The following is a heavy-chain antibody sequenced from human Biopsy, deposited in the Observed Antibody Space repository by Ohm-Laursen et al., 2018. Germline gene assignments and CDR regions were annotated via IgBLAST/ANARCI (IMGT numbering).Heavy chain of an antibody. CDR3: ARGEGSSWFDP. CDR2: IIPIPNVA. V-gene: IGHV1-69*10. CDR1: GDSFTSYA. J-gene: IGHJ5*02. Sequence: SVKVSCKASGDSFTSYAIGWVRQAPGQGLEWMGGIIPIPNVATYAQRFQGRITITADESTSTAYMELSSLTSDDTAVYFCARGEGSSWFDPWGHGTLVTVSS. D-gene: IGHD1-26*01.